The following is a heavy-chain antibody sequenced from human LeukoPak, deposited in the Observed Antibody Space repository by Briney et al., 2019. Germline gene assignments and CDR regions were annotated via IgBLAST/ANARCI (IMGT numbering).Heavy chain of an antibody. Sequence: PGGSLRLSCAASGFTFSAYWMTWVRQAPGKGLEWVANIQEDGAEVHYVDSVKGRLTISRDNAKNSLYLQMNTLRAEDTAVYYCARDPLRRFDFWGQGTLVTVSS. D-gene: IGHD5-12*01. CDR1: GFTFSAYW. J-gene: IGHJ4*02. CDR3: ARDPLRRFDF. V-gene: IGHV3-7*04. CDR2: IQEDGAEV.